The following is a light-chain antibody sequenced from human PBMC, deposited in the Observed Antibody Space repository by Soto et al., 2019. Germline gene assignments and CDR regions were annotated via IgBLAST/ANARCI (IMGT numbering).Light chain of an antibody. Sequence: EIVLTQSPGTLSLSPGERVTLSCRASQSVSSNKLAWYQQKPGQAPRLLIYGASSRATSIPDRFSYSESETEFTITISRLEPEDFAVYCCQQYGRSPGTFGQGTKLEIK. CDR3: QQYGRSPGT. J-gene: IGKJ2*01. V-gene: IGKV3-20*01. CDR2: GAS. CDR1: QSVSSNK.